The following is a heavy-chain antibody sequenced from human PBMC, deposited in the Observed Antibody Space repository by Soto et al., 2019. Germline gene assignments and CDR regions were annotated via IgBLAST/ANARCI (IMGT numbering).Heavy chain of an antibody. J-gene: IGHJ6*02. CDR1: GFTFSSYG. D-gene: IGHD6-6*01. CDR2: ISYDGSNK. CDR3: AKSAFSSISYYYGMDV. V-gene: IGHV3-30*18. Sequence: HPGGSLRLSCAASGFTFSSYGMHWVRQAPGKGLEWVAVISYDGSNKYYADSVKGRFTISRDNSKNTLYLQMNSLRAEDTAVYYCAKSAFSSISYYYGMDVWGQGTTVTVSS.